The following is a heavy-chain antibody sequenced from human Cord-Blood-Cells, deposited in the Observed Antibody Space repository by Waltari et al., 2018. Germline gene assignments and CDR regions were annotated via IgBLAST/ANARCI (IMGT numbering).Heavy chain of an antibody. Sequence: EVQLLESGGGLVQPGGSLRLSCAASGFTFSSYAMSWVHQAPGKGLEWVSAISGSGGRTYYADSVKGRFTISRDNSKNTLYLQMNSLRAEDTAVYYCAKDRRSYYYFDYWGQGTLVTVSS. CDR2: ISGSGGRT. J-gene: IGHJ4*02. D-gene: IGHD1-26*01. CDR1: GFTFSSYA. CDR3: AKDRRSYYYFDY. V-gene: IGHV3-23*01.